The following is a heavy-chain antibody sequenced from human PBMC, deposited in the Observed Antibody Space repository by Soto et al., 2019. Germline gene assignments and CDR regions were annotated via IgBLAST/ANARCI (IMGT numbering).Heavy chain of an antibody. CDR1: GGSISSGGYY. D-gene: IGHD3-22*01. J-gene: IGHJ4*02. CDR2: IYYSGST. CDR3: AREVPDYYDSSGYFDY. V-gene: IGHV4-31*03. Sequence: SETLSLTCTVSGGSISSGGYYWSWIRQHPGKGLEWIGYIYYSGSTYYNPSLKSRVTISVDTSKNQFSLKLSSVTAADTAVYYCAREVPDYYDSSGYFDYWGQGTLVTVSS.